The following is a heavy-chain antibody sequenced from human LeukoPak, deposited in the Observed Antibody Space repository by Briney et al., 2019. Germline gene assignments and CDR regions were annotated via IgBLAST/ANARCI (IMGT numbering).Heavy chain of an antibody. J-gene: IGHJ6*03. CDR1: GFTFDDYA. Sequence: PGGSPRLSCAASGFTFDDYAMHWVRQAPGKGLEWVSGISWNSGSIGYADSVKGRFTISRDNAKNSLYLQMNSLRAEDTALYYCAKAGAAGDYYYYYMDVWGKGTTVTASS. CDR2: ISWNSGSI. CDR3: AKAGAAGDYYYYYMDV. V-gene: IGHV3-9*01. D-gene: IGHD6-13*01.